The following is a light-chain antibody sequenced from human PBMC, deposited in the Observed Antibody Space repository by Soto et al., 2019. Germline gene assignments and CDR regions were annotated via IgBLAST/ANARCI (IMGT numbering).Light chain of an antibody. CDR3: NSSTGTSNV. CDR1: SSDVGAYKY. Sequence: QSALTQPPSASGSLGQSVTISCTGTSSDVGAYKYVSWYQQHPGKAPKLIIYEVSKRPSGVPDRFAGSKSGNTASLTVSGLQAEDAADYYCNSSTGTSNVFGTGTKLTVL. V-gene: IGLV2-8*01. CDR2: EVS. J-gene: IGLJ1*01.